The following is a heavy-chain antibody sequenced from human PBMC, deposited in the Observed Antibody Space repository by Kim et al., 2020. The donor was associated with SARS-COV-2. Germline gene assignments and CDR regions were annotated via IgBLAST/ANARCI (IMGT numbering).Heavy chain of an antibody. CDR3: ARRVAAAGTFDY. J-gene: IGHJ4*02. Sequence: SETLSLTCTVSGGSISSSSYYWGWIRQPPGKGLEWIGSIYYSGSTYYNPSLKSRVTISVDTSKNQFSLKLSSVTAADTAVYYCARRVAAAGTFDYWGQGTLVTVSS. CDR2: IYYSGST. V-gene: IGHV4-39*01. CDR1: GGSISSSSYY. D-gene: IGHD6-13*01.